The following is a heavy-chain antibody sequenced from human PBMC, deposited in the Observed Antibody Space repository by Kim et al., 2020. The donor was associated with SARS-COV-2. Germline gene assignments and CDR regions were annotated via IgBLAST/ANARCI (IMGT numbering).Heavy chain of an antibody. CDR3: VTDRGDCSGGSCYQDWYFDL. CDR1: GFTFDDYA. V-gene: IGHV3-9*01. D-gene: IGHD2-15*01. J-gene: IGHJ2*01. CDR2: ISWNSGSI. Sequence: GGSLRLSCAASGFTFDDYAMHWVRQAPGKGLEWVSGISWNSGSIAYADSVKGRFTISRDNAKNSLYLQMNSLRAEDTALYYCVTDRGDCSGGSCYQDWYFDLWGRGTLVTVSS.